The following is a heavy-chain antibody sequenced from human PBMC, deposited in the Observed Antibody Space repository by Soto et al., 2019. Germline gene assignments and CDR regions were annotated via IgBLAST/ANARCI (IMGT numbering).Heavy chain of an antibody. CDR3: ATATKLKGRY. Sequence: EVQLLESGGGLVQPGGSLRLSCAASGFTFSSYAMNWVRQAPGKGLEWVSSISNSVSSTYYADSVKGRFTISRDNSKNTLYLQMKSLKADDTTVYYSATATKLKGRYWGQGTLVTVSS. CDR2: ISNSVSST. V-gene: IGHV3-23*01. D-gene: IGHD2-8*01. CDR1: GFTFSSYA. J-gene: IGHJ4*02.